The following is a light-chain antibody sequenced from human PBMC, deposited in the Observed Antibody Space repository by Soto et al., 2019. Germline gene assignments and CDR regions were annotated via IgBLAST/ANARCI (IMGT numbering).Light chain of an antibody. Sequence: QSALTQPPSVSGSPGQSVALSCTGTSSDVGGSNGVSWYQQPPGTAPKLIIYDVSNRPSGVPDRFSGSKSGNTASLIISGLQAEDEGDYYCSSYTSSSTYVFGTGPKVPVL. CDR2: DVS. CDR3: SSYTSSSTYV. V-gene: IGLV2-18*02. CDR1: SSDVGGSNG. J-gene: IGLJ1*01.